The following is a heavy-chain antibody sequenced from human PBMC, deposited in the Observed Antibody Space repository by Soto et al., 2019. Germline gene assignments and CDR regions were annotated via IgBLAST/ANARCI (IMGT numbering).Heavy chain of an antibody. Sequence: EVQLVESGGGLVQPGGSLRLSCAASGFSVSNLYMTWVRQAPGKGLEWVSVISSGGSTYYADSVKGRFTISRDNSKNKLYLEMKSLRDGDTAVYYCARDTLGGAYDFCHGGQGTLVTVSS. D-gene: IGHD3-3*01. CDR3: ARDTLGGAYDFCH. V-gene: IGHV3-66*01. J-gene: IGHJ4*02. CDR1: GFSVSNLY. CDR2: ISSGGST.